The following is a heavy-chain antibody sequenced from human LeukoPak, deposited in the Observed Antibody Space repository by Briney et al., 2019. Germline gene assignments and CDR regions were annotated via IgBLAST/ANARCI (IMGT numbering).Heavy chain of an antibody. Sequence: GGSLRLSCAASGFTVSSNYMSWVRQAPGKGLEWVANIKQDGSEKYYVDSVKGRFTISRDNAKNSLYLQMNSLRAEDTAVYYCARGSEQLVQNWFDPWGQGTLVTVSS. V-gene: IGHV3-7*01. CDR1: GFTVSSNY. CDR2: IKQDGSEK. CDR3: ARGSEQLVQNWFDP. D-gene: IGHD6-13*01. J-gene: IGHJ5*02.